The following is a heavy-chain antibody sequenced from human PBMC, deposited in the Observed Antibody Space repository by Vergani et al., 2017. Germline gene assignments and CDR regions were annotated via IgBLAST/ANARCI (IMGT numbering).Heavy chain of an antibody. V-gene: IGHV3-48*03. CDR1: GFTFSSYE. Sequence: EVQLVESGGGLVQPGGSLRLSCAASGFTFSSYEMNWVRQAPGKGLEWVSYIGVSDNSIYYADSVMGRFAISRDNARNLLFLQMNSLRADDSALYFCVRDPDYSTFDSWGQGTLVTVS. D-gene: IGHD4-11*01. J-gene: IGHJ4*02. CDR2: IGVSDNSI. CDR3: VRDPDYSTFDS.